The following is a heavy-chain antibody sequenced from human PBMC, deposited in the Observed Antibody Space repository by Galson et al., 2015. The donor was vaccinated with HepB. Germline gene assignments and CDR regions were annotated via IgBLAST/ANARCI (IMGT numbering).Heavy chain of an antibody. CDR2: ITASGGGT. CDR1: GFVFSSYA. V-gene: IGHV3-23*01. J-gene: IGHJ4*02. D-gene: IGHD6-19*01. Sequence: SLRLSCAASGFVFSSYAMTWVRQVPGKGLECVSTITASGGGTYYADSVKGRFTISRDSFRTTLYLQMNSLRTEDSALYYCTKDTSSGWSGGYFDYWGQGTLVTVSS. CDR3: TKDTSSGWSGGYFDY.